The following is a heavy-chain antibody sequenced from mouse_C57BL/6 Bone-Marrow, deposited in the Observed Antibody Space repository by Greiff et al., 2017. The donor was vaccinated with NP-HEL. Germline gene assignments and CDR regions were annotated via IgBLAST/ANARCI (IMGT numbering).Heavy chain of an antibody. CDR1: GYTFTSYW. CDR2: IDPSDSET. D-gene: IGHD1-1*01. V-gene: IGHV1-52*01. Sequence: VQLQQSGAELVRPGSSVKLSCKASGYTFTSYWMHWVKQRPIQGLEWIGNIDPSDSETHYNQKFKDKATLTVDKSSSTAYMQLSSLTSEDSAVYYCAREGGYGSSYWYFDVWGTGTTVTVSS. J-gene: IGHJ1*03. CDR3: AREGGYGSSYWYFDV.